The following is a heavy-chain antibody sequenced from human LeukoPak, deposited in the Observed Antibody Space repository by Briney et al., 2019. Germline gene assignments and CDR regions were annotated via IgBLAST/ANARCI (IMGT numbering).Heavy chain of an antibody. D-gene: IGHD2-2*02. CDR3: AIRPHCSSTSCYSFYY. Sequence: SETLSLTCTVSGGSISSSSYYWGWIRQPPGKGLEWIGSIYYSGSTYYNPSLKSRVTISVDTSKNQFSLKLSSVTAADTAVYYCAIRPHCSSTSCYSFYYWGQGTLVTVSS. CDR2: IYYSGST. CDR1: GGSISSSSYY. V-gene: IGHV4-39*01. J-gene: IGHJ4*02.